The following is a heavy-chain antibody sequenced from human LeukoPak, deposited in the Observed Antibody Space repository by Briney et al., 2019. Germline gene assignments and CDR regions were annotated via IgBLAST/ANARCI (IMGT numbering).Heavy chain of an antibody. CDR3: ARRAGAYSHPYDY. CDR1: GFTFSSYS. J-gene: IGHJ4*02. Sequence: PGGSLRLSCAASGFTFSSYSMNWVRQAPGKGLEWVSAISGSGGSTYYADSVKGRFTTSRDNSKNTLYLQMNSLRAEDTAVYYCARRAGAYSHPYDYWGQGTLVTVSS. CDR2: ISGSGGST. D-gene: IGHD4/OR15-4a*01. V-gene: IGHV3-23*01.